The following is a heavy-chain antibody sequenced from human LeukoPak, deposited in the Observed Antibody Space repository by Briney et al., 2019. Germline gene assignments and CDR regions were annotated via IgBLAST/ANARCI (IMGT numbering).Heavy chain of an antibody. J-gene: IGHJ1*01. CDR3: AKDPVWAVAGSEYFQH. CDR1: GFTFSSYA. V-gene: IGHV3-23*01. D-gene: IGHD6-19*01. Sequence: GGSLRLSCAASGFTFSSYAMSWVRQAPGKGLEWVSAISGSGGSTYYADSVKGRFTISRDNSKNTLYLQMNSLRAEDTAVYYCAKDPVWAVAGSEYFQHWGQGTLVTVSS. CDR2: ISGSGGST.